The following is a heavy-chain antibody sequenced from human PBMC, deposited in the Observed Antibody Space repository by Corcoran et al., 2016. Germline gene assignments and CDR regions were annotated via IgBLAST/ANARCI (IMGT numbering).Heavy chain of an antibody. CDR3: ARDYPEFDY. CDR2: ISSSSTI. CDR1: GFTFSSYS. Sequence: EVQLVESGGGLVQPGGSLRLSCAASGFTFSSYSMNWVRQAPGKGLEWVSYISSSSTIYYADSVKGRFTISRDNAKNSLYLQMNSLRAEDTAVYYCARDYPEFDYWGQGTLVTVSS. V-gene: IGHV3-48*04. J-gene: IGHJ4*02.